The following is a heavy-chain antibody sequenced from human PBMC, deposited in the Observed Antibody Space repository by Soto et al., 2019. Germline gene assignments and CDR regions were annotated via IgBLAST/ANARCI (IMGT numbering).Heavy chain of an antibody. CDR3: ARYKGEPMVRGPRRTVGYMDV. CDR2: ISSSGSTI. V-gene: IGHV3-11*01. CDR1: GFTFSDYY. J-gene: IGHJ6*03. Sequence: GGSLRLSCAASGFTFSDYYMSWIRQAPGKGLEWVSYISSSGSTIYYADSVKGRFTISRDNAKNSLYLQMNSLRAEDTAVYYCARYKGEPMVRGPRRTVGYMDVWGKGTTVTVSS. D-gene: IGHD3-10*01.